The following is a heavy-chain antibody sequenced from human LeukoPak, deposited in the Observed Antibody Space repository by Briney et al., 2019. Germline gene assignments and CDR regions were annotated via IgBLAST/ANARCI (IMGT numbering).Heavy chain of an antibody. V-gene: IGHV4-31*03. J-gene: IGHJ4*02. Sequence: PSQTLSLTCTVSGGSITTGGYYWSWIRQHPEKGLVWIGYIYSSGTTFFNPSLKSRVTKSLDTSEHQFSLNLTSVTAADTAVYYCARAYGSGSASNRYFDSWGQGALVTVSS. D-gene: IGHD3-10*01. CDR3: ARAYGSGSASNRYFDS. CDR2: IYSSGTT. CDR1: GGSITTGGYY.